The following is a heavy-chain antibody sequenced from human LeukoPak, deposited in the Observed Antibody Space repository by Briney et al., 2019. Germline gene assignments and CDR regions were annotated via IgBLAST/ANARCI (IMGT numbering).Heavy chain of an antibody. D-gene: IGHD1-26*01. CDR3: AIAWGVGAADAFDI. V-gene: IGHV5-51*01. J-gene: IGHJ3*02. CDR1: GHSFTTYW. CDR2: IYPGDSDT. Sequence: GESLKISCKGSGHSFTTYWIGWVRQMPGKGLEWMGMIYPGDSDTRYSPSFQGQVTISADKSITTAYLQWSSLKASDTAMYYCAIAWGVGAADAFDIWGQGTMVTVSS.